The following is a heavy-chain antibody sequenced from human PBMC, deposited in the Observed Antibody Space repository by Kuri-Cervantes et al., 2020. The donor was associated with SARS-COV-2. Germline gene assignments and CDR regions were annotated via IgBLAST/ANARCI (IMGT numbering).Heavy chain of an antibody. CDR2: IYDSENI. D-gene: IGHD2-15*01. V-gene: IGHV4-61*01. J-gene: IGHJ6*02. CDR1: GGSVSSGSYY. CDR3: ARDFRGGRYYFGMDV. Sequence: SETLSLTCTVSGGSVSSGSYYWSWIRQPPGRGLEWIGDIYDSENINYNPSLKSRVAISVDTSKNQISLNLSSVTAADTALYYCARDFRGGRYYFGMDVWGQGTTVTVSS.